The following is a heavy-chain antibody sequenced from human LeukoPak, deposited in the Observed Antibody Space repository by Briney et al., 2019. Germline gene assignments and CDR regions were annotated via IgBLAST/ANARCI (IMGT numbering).Heavy chain of an antibody. CDR2: ITWNSDTI. CDR3: AKITMVRGVIPYYFDY. CDR1: GFTFDDYV. D-gene: IGHD3-10*01. J-gene: IGHJ4*02. Sequence: GGSLRLSCAASGFTFDDYVMHWVRQAPGKGLEWVSGITWNSDTIAYADSVKGRFTISRDNSKNTLYLQMNSLRAEDTAVYYCAKITMVRGVIPYYFDYWGQGTLVTVSS. V-gene: IGHV3-9*01.